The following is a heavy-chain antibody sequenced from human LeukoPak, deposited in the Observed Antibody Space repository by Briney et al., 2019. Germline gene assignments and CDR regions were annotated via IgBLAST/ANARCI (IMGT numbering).Heavy chain of an antibody. J-gene: IGHJ6*03. D-gene: IGHD3-16*01. CDR1: GFTFSSYA. V-gene: IGHV3-9*01. Sequence: SLRLSCAASGFTFSSYAMHWVRQAPGKGLEWVSGISWNSGSIGYTDSVKGRFTISRDNAKNSLYLKMNSLRAEDTALYYCAKGGAQGYYYYFRDVWAEGPRSPSP. CDR2: ISWNSGSI. CDR3: AKGGAQGYYYYFRDV.